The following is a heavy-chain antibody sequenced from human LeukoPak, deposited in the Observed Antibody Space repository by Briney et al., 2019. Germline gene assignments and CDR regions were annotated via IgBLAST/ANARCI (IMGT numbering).Heavy chain of an antibody. CDR2: IYYSGST. CDR3: ARRLSGPGIAAAGSGYYFDY. Sequence: PSETLSLTCTVSGGSISSYYWSWIRQPPGEGLEWIGYIYYSGSTNYNPSLKSRVTISVDTSKNQFSLKLSSVTAADTAVYYCARRLSGPGIAAAGSGYYFDYWGQGTLVTASS. J-gene: IGHJ4*02. D-gene: IGHD6-13*01. V-gene: IGHV4-59*08. CDR1: GGSISSYY.